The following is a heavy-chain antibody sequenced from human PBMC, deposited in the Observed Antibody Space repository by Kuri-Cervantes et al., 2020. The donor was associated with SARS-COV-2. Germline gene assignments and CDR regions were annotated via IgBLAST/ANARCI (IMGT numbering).Heavy chain of an antibody. D-gene: IGHD2-2*02. CDR1: GFTFSSYS. CDR2: ISSSSSYI. Sequence: AETLSLTCAASGFTFSSYSMNWVRQAPGKGLEWVSSISSSSSYIYYADSVKGRFTISRDNSKNTLYLQMNSLRAEDTAVYYCAKDSFVVVPAAIPGYYYYMDVWGKGTTVTVSS. CDR3: AKDSFVVVPAAIPGYYYYMDV. V-gene: IGHV3-21*01. J-gene: IGHJ6*03.